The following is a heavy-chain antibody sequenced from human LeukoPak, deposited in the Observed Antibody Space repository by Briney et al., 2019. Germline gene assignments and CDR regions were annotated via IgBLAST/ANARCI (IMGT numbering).Heavy chain of an antibody. D-gene: IGHD6-19*01. CDR3: ATERRYSSGRWDYYFDY. CDR1: SGSFSSYY. J-gene: IGHJ4*02. V-gene: IGHV4-34*01. Sequence: SETLSLTCAVYSGSFSSYYWSWIRQPPGKGLEWIGEINHSGGTNYNPSLKSRVTISVDTPKNQFSLKLSSVTAADTAVYYCATERRYSSGRWDYYFDYWGQGTLVTVSS. CDR2: INHSGGT.